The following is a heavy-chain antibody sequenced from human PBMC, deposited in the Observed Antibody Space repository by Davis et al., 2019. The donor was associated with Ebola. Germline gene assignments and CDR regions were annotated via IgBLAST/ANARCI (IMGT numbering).Heavy chain of an antibody. Sequence: ASVKVSCKASGYTFTGYYMHWVRQAPGQGLEWMGWINPNSGGTNYAQKFQGWVTMTRDTSISTAYMELSSLRSEDTAVYYCARSWGHNWNYGFWYYGMDVWGQGTTVTVSS. D-gene: IGHD1-7*01. CDR3: ARSWGHNWNYGFWYYGMDV. CDR2: INPNSGGT. V-gene: IGHV1-2*04. CDR1: GYTFTGYY. J-gene: IGHJ6*02.